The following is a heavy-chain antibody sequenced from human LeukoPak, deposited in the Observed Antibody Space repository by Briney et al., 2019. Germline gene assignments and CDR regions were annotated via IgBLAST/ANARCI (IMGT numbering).Heavy chain of an antibody. J-gene: IGHJ4*02. CDR1: GFTFSSCA. Sequence: PGGSLRLSCVGSGFTFSSCAMIWVRQTPGKGLEWVSVISGTGGTTYVADFVKGRFTISRDNSKNTLYLQMNSLRAEDTAVYYCVKSPLNLGYCSGGSCHYFDYWGQGTLVTVSS. D-gene: IGHD2-15*01. CDR2: ISGTGGTT. CDR3: VKSPLNLGYCSGGSCHYFDY. V-gene: IGHV3-23*01.